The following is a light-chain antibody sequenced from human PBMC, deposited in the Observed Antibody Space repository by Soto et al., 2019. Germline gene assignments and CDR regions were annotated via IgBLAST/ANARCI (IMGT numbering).Light chain of an antibody. CDR1: QDISNS. CDR2: DAS. V-gene: IGKV1-33*01. J-gene: IGKJ4*01. Sequence: DIQMTQSPSSLSASVGDRVTITCQASQDISNSLNWYQQQPGKAPKLLIYDASNLETGVPSRFSGGGYGTDFTLRISSLQPEDTATYSCQQHDTLVTFGGGTKVESK. CDR3: QQHDTLVT.